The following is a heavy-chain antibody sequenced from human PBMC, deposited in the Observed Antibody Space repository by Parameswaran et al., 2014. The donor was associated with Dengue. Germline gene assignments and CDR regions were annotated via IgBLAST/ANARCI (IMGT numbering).Heavy chain of an antibody. V-gene: IGHV1-2*04. CDR2: INPNSGGT. J-gene: IGHJ6*02. Sequence: WVRQAPGQGLEWMGWINPNSGGTNYAQKFQGWVTMTRDTSISTAYMELSRLRSDDTAVYYCAREEGLTGEYGMDVWGQGTTVTVSS. D-gene: IGHD7-27*01. CDR3: AREEGLTGEYGMDV.